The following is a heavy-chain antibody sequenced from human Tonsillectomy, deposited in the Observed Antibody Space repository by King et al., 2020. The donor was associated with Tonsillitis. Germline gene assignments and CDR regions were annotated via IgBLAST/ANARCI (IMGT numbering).Heavy chain of an antibody. CDR3: VKDRSGSYTSSFVY. Sequence: VQLVESGGGVVQPGGSLRLSCTASRFTFTRDMHWVRQAPGKGLEWVASIRSDGSNKYYGDSVKGRFTISRDNSKNTLFLQMNSLRADDTALYHCVKDRSGSYTSSFVYWGQGTRVTVSS. CDR2: IRSDGSNK. CDR1: RFTFTRD. V-gene: IGHV3-30*02. J-gene: IGHJ4*02. D-gene: IGHD3-10*01.